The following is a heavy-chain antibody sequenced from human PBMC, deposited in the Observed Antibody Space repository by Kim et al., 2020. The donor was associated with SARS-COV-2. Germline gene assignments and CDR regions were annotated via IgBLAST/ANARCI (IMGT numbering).Heavy chain of an antibody. CDR1: NYTFTSYG. J-gene: IGHJ5*02. V-gene: IGHV1-18*01. CDR3: ARTGTARTGYFGSSRYYYADH. CDR2: ISAYNGNT. D-gene: IGHD3-22*01. Sequence: ASVKVSCKASNYTFTSYGVTWVRQAPGQGLEWMGWISAYNGNTNYAQKFQDRVTMTTDTSASTAYMEVRSLTSDDTAVYYCARTGTARTGYFGSSRYYYADHWGQGTLVTVSS.